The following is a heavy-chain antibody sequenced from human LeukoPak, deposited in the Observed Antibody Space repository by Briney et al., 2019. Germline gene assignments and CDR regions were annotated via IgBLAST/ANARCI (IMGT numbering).Heavy chain of an antibody. CDR2: IYHSGST. CDR3: AREGGNYGSGCHSGY. D-gene: IGHD3-10*01. Sequence: SQTLSLTCTVSGGSISSGGYYWSWIRQPPGKGLEWIRYIYHSGSTYYNPSLKSRVTRSVDRSKIQFSLKLSSVTAADTAVYYCAREGGNYGSGCHSGYWGQGTLVTVSS. J-gene: IGHJ4*02. CDR1: GGSISSGGYY. V-gene: IGHV4-30-2*01.